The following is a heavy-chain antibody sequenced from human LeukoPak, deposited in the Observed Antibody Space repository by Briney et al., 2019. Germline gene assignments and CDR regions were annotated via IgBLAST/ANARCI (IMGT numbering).Heavy chain of an antibody. J-gene: IGHJ4*02. V-gene: IGHV4-59*01. CDR3: AREREFSSSWYYFDY. D-gene: IGHD6-13*01. CDR1: GGSISSYY. Sequence: SGTLSLTCTVSGGSISSYYWSWIRQPPGKGLEWIGYIYYSGSTNYNPSLKSRVTISVDTSKNQFSLKLSSVTAADTAVYYCAREREFSSSWYYFDYWGQGTLVTVSS. CDR2: IYYSGST.